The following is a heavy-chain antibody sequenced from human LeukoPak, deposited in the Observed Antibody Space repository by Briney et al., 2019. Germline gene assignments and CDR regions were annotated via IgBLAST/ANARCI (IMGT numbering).Heavy chain of an antibody. Sequence: GASVKVSCKASGYTFTSYGISWVRQAPGQGLEWMGWISAYNGNTNYAQKLQGRVTMTTDTSTSTAYMELRSLRSDDTAVYYCARALPKKYSSGGSCYLDYWGQGTLVTVSS. V-gene: IGHV1-18*01. CDR2: ISAYNGNT. J-gene: IGHJ4*02. CDR1: GYTFTSYG. D-gene: IGHD2-15*01. CDR3: ARALPKKYSSGGSCYLDY.